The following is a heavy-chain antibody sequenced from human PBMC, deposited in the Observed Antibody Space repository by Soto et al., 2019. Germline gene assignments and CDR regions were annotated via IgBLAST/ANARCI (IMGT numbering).Heavy chain of an antibody. D-gene: IGHD3-3*01. CDR2: INHSGST. Sequence: PSETRSLTSTVYGGSFSGYNWSWSRQPPGKGLEWIGEINHSGSTNYNPYLKSRVTISVDTSKNPFSLKLSSVTAADTAVYYCAIVSLGSEAGSGYQAVWGKGARVTVYS. CDR3: AIVSLGSEAGSGYQAV. V-gene: IGHV4-34*01. CDR1: GGSFSGYN. J-gene: IGHJ4*02.